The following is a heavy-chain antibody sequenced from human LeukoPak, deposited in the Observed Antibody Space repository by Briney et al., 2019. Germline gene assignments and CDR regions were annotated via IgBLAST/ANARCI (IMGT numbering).Heavy chain of an antibody. CDR3: ASDTGAGGYSYGYVY. Sequence: PSETLSLTCAVYGGSFSGYYWSWIRQPPGKGLEWIGEINHSGSTNYNPSLKSRVTISVDTSKNQFPLKPSSVTAADTAVYYCASDTGAGGYSYGYVYWGQGTLVTVSS. CDR1: GGSFSGYY. V-gene: IGHV4-34*01. CDR2: INHSGST. D-gene: IGHD5-18*01. J-gene: IGHJ4*02.